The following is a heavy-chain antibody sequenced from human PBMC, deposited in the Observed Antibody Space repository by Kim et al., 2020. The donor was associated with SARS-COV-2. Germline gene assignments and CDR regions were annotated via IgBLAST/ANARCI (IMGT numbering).Heavy chain of an antibody. CDR1: GGSISSYY. CDR3: ARFSAEPLNNGFDI. V-gene: IGHV4-59*01. J-gene: IGHJ3*02. CDR2: IYYSGST. Sequence: SETLSLTCTVSGGSISSYYWSWIRQPPGKGLEWIGYIYYSGSTNYNPSLKSRVTISVDTSKNQFSLKLSSVTAADTAVYYCARFSAEPLNNGFDIWGQGTLVTVSS. D-gene: IGHD1-1*01.